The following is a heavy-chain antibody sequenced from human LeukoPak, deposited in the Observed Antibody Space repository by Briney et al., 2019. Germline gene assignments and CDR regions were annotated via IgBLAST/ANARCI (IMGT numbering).Heavy chain of an antibody. Sequence: GGSLRLSCAASGFTFSSYSMNWIRQAPGKGLEWVSSISSSSGYIYHADSVKGRFTISRDNAKNSLYLQMNSLRAEDTAVYYCARDLGHTGYDLYDYWGQGTLVTVSS. CDR1: GFTFSSYS. D-gene: IGHD5-12*01. CDR2: ISSSSGYI. J-gene: IGHJ4*02. V-gene: IGHV3-21*01. CDR3: ARDLGHTGYDLYDY.